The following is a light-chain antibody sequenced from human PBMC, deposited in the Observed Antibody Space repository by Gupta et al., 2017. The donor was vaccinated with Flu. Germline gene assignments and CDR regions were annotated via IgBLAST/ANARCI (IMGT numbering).Light chain of an antibody. J-gene: IGLJ1*01. Sequence: QSALTQPPSASGSPGQSVTISCTGTSSDVGGYNYVSWNQQHPGKAPKLMIYEVNKRPSGVPDRFSGSKSGNTASLTVSGLQAEDEADYYCSSYAGNNNLVFGTGTKVTVL. CDR1: SSDVGGYNY. CDR3: SSYAGNNNLV. V-gene: IGLV2-8*01. CDR2: EVN.